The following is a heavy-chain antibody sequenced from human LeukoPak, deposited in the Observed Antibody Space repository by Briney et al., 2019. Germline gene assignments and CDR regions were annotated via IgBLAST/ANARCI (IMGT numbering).Heavy chain of an antibody. D-gene: IGHD4/OR15-4a*01. J-gene: IGHJ5*02. CDR2: IYYSGST. CDR3: ARRVRSYGANWFDP. Sequence: PSETLSLTCTVSGGSISSSSYYWGWIRQPPGKGLEWIGSIYYSGSTYYNPSLKSRVTISVDTSKNQFSLKLSSVTAADTAVYYCARRVRSYGANWFDPWGQGTLVTVSS. CDR1: GGSISSSSYY. V-gene: IGHV4-39*01.